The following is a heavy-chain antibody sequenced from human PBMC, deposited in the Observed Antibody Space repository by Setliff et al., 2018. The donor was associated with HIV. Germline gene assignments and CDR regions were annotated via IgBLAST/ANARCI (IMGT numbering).Heavy chain of an antibody. V-gene: IGHV1-69*05. D-gene: IGHD3-9*01. J-gene: IGHJ6*02. Sequence: ASVKVSCKASGGTFSSYAISWVRQAPGQGLEWMGGIIPIFATANYAQKFQGRVTINTDESTSTAYMEVTSLTSEDTAVYYCARDWRLRYFDWLYSGMDVWGQGTTVTVSS. CDR3: ARDWRLRYFDWLYSGMDV. CDR1: GGTFSSYA. CDR2: IIPIFATA.